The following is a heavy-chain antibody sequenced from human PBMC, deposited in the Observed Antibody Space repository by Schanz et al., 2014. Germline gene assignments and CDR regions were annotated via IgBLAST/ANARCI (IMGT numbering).Heavy chain of an antibody. CDR3: ASVTGGNAWWKSDVGLDI. CDR2: MYINSGST. V-gene: IGHV3-66*02. Sequence: EVQLVESGGGLVKPGGSLRLSCAVSGFTVNTNYMSWVRQAPGKGLEWISSMYINSGSTQYADSVKGRFIISRDNSKNTLYLQMNSLRADDTAVYYCASVTGGNAWWKSDVGLDIWGQGTMVTVSS. D-gene: IGHD5-12*01. J-gene: IGHJ3*02. CDR1: GFTVNTNY.